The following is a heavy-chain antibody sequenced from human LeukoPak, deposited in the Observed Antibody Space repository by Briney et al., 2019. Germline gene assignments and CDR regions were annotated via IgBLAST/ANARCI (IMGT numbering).Heavy chain of an antibody. CDR2: ISSSSSYI. D-gene: IGHD2-2*01. Sequence: GGSLRLSCAASGFTFSSYSMNWVRQAPGKGLEWVSSISSSSSYIYYADSVKGRFTISRDNARNSLYLQMNSLRAEDTAVYYCARDLGICSSTSCPFDYWGQGTLVTVSS. CDR1: GFTFSSYS. V-gene: IGHV3-21*01. J-gene: IGHJ4*02. CDR3: ARDLGICSSTSCPFDY.